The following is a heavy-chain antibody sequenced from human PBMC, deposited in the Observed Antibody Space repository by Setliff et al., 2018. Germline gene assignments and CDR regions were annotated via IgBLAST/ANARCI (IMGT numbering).Heavy chain of an antibody. V-gene: IGHV1-18*01. CDR2: ISGYNGNT. CDR3: ATFRGYTYGYDY. Sequence: ASVKVSCKASGFTFTTYSFSWIRQAPGQGLEWVGWISGYNGNTIYAQNFQDRVTMTTDASTNTAYMELRSLGSDDTAVYYCATFRGYTYGYDYWGQGTLVTVSS. J-gene: IGHJ4*02. D-gene: IGHD5-18*01. CDR1: GFTFTTYS.